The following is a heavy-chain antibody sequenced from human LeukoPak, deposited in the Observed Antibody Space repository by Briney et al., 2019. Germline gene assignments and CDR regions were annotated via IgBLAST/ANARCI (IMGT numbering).Heavy chain of an antibody. J-gene: IGHJ4*02. D-gene: IGHD5-24*01. V-gene: IGHV3-48*03. CDR3: SRRFRD. CDR1: GLSLRDSE. CDR2: IRADGTTK. Sequence: PGGSLRLSCVGSGLSLRDSEMNWVRQAPGKGLEWVAHIRADGTTKWYADSVRGRFNIARDNARNSLFLQMNSLRADDSATYYCSRRFRDWGQGSLVTVSS.